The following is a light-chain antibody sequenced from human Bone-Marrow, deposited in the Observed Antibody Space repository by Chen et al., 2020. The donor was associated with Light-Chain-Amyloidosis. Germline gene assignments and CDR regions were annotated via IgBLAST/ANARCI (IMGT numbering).Light chain of an antibody. Sequence: SYVATQPPAVSVSPGQRERITCGGTNGGTKNVNWLQQRPGQAPVVVVYDDSERSSWIPQRFSGSNSGNTATLRISRVEAGDEADYYCQVWDSGTDLWVFGGGTKLTVL. CDR2: DDS. J-gene: IGLJ3*02. V-gene: IGLV3-21*02. CDR1: NGGTKN. CDR3: QVWDSGTDLWV.